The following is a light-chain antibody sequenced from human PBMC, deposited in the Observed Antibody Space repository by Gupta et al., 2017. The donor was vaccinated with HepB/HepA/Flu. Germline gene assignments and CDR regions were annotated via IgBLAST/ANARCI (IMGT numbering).Light chain of an antibody. J-gene: IGKJ1*01. V-gene: IGKV3-15*01. CDR1: QSVSTN. CDR3: QQYNDRSPWT. Sequence: EIIMTQSPSTLSVSPGERATLSCRASQSVSTNIAWYQQKPGQVPRILIYGASTRASGVPARFSGSGSGTEFTLSISSLQSEDFAVYYCQQYNDRSPWTFGQGTXVDLK. CDR2: GAS.